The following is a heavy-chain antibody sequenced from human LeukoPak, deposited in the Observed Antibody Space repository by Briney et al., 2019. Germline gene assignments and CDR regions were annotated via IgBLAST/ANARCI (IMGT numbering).Heavy chain of an antibody. Sequence: SETLSLTCTVSGASLSFTSHSWGWVRQTPGKGLEWMATFHSSGSTFYSSSLQSRVTISADTSRSQFSLNLNSVTAADTAVYYCVRLPTGFPNWFDTWGQGSLATVSS. CDR3: VRLPTGFPNWFDT. CDR2: FHSSGST. V-gene: IGHV4-39*01. J-gene: IGHJ5*02. CDR1: GASLSFTSHS.